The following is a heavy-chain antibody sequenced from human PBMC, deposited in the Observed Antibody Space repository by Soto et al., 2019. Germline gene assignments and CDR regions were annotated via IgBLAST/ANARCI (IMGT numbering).Heavy chain of an antibody. Sequence: LGGSLRLSCSASLLTFNSDYMSWFRQAPGKGLEWVSVIFSGGNTYYADSVKGRFAISRDHSTNTLYLQMNSLRADDTAIYYCARVDFYYYGMDVWGQGTTVTVSS. CDR1: LLTFNSDY. J-gene: IGHJ6*02. CDR3: ARVDFYYYGMDV. V-gene: IGHV3-53*01. CDR2: IFSGGNT.